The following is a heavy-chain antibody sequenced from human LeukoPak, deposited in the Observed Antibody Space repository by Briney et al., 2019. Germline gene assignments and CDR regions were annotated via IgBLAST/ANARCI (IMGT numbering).Heavy chain of an antibody. CDR3: AREATGTTMVPNAFDI. J-gene: IGHJ3*02. V-gene: IGHV3-21*01. CDR1: GFTFSSYE. Sequence: GGSLRLSCAASGFTFSSYEMNWVRQAPGKGLEWVSSISSSSSYIYYADSVKGRFTISRDNAKNSLYLQMNSLRAEDTAVYYCAREATGTTMVPNAFDIWGQGTMVTVSS. D-gene: IGHD1-7*01. CDR2: ISSSSSYI.